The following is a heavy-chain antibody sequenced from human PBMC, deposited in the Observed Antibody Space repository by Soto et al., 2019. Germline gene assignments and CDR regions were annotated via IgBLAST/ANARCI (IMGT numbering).Heavy chain of an antibody. CDR3: ARALYCSSTSCYSPFYYYYYGMDV. CDR1: GFTFSSYG. CDR2: IWYDGSNK. Sequence: PGGSLRLSCAASGFTFSSYGMHWVRQAPGKGLEWVAVIWYDGSNKYYADSVKGRFTISRDNSKNTLYLQMNSLRAEDTAVYYCARALYCSSTSCYSPFYYYYYGMDVWGQGTTVTVSS. V-gene: IGHV3-33*01. J-gene: IGHJ6*02. D-gene: IGHD2-2*01.